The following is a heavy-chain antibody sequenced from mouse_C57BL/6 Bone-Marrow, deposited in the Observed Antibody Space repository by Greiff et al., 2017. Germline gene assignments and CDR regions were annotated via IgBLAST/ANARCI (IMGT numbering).Heavy chain of an antibody. V-gene: IGHV1-81*01. CDR3: ARNAYYGSSYWYFDV. J-gene: IGHJ1*03. CDR2: IYPRSGNT. CDR1: GYTFTSYG. Sequence: QVHVKQSGAELARPGASVKLSCKASGYTFTSYGISWVKQRTGQGLEWIGEIYPRSGNTYYNEKFKGKATLTADKSSSTAYMELRSLTSEDSAVYFCARNAYYGSSYWYFDVWCTGTTVTVSS. D-gene: IGHD1-1*01.